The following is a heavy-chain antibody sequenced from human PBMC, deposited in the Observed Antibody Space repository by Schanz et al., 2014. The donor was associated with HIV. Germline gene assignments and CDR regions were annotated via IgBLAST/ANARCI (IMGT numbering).Heavy chain of an antibody. J-gene: IGHJ6*02. CDR1: GFTFSSYG. CDR2: ISHDGSKK. CDR3: ARDGGEV. D-gene: IGHD3-16*01. V-gene: IGHV3-30*03. Sequence: QVQLVESGGGVVQPGRSLRLSCAASGFTFSSYGMYWVRQAPGKGLEWVAVISHDGSKKHYADSVKGRFTISRDNSKNSLYLVIKSLRAEDAAVYYCARDGGEVWGQGTTVTVSS.